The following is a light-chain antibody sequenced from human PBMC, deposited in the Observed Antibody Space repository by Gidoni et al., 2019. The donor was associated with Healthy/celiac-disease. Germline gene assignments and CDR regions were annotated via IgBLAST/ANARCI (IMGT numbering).Light chain of an antibody. J-gene: IGKJ3*01. Sequence: DIVMTQSPLSLPVTPGEPASISCRYSQSLLHSNGYNYLDWYLQKPGQSPQLLIYLGSNRASGVPDRFSGSGSGTDFTLKISRVEAEDVGVYYYMQALQTPFTFGPGTKVDIK. CDR1: QSLLHSNGYNY. CDR3: MQALQTPFT. V-gene: IGKV2-28*01. CDR2: LGS.